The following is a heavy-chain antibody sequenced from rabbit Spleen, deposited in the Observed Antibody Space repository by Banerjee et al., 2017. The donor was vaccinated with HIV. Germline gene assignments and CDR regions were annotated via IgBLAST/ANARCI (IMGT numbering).Heavy chain of an antibody. J-gene: IGHJ6*01. Sequence: QEHLEESGGGLVKPEGSLTLTCKASGFSFSRGYDMCWVRQAPGKGLEWIGCIDTASSGFSYFASWAKGRFTISKTSSTTVTLQMTSLTAADTATYFCARDSGSSFSSYGMDLWGQGTLVTVS. CDR1: GFSFSRGYD. V-gene: IGHV1S45*01. CDR3: ARDSGSSFSSYGMDL. CDR2: IDTASSGFS. D-gene: IGHD8-1*01.